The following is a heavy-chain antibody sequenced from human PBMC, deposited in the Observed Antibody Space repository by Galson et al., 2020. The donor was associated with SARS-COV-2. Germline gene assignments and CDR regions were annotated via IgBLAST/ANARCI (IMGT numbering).Heavy chain of an antibody. D-gene: IGHD3-22*01. V-gene: IGHV1-69*15. CDR1: GGTFSSYA. J-gene: IGHJ4*02. CDR2: IIPIFGTA. CDR3: AHSSGYPPDY. Sequence: KISCKASGGTFSSYAISWVRQAPGQGLEWMGRIIPIFGTANYAQKFQGRVTITADESTSTAYMERSSLRSEDTAVYYCAHSSGYPPDYWGQGTLVTVSS.